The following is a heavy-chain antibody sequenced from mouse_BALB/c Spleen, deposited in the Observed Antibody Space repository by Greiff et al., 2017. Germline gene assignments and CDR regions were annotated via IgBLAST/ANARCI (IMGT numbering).Heavy chain of an antibody. CDR1: GFSLTSYG. V-gene: IGHV2-9*02. CDR3: AREATASYFDY. J-gene: IGHJ2*01. CDR2: IWAGGST. Sequence: VKLQESGPSLVAPSQSLSITCTVSGFSLTSYGVHWVRQPPGKGLEWLGVIWAGGSTNYNSALMSRLSISKDNSKSQVFLKMNSLQTDDTAMYYCAREATASYFDYWGQGTTLTVSS. D-gene: IGHD1-2*01.